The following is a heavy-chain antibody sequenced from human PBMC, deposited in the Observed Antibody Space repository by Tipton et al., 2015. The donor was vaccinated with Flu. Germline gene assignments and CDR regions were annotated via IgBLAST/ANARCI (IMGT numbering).Heavy chain of an antibody. CDR1: GFTFSSYA. Sequence: SLRLSCAASGFTFSSYAMSWVRQAPGKGLEWVSTITGSGSTYYADSVKGRFTISRDNSTNTLYLQMNSLGAEDTAVYYCAKWVWGSGYYVDYWGPGTLVTVSS. CDR2: ITGSGST. D-gene: IGHD3-22*01. J-gene: IGHJ4*02. V-gene: IGHV3-23*01. CDR3: AKWVWGSGYYVDY.